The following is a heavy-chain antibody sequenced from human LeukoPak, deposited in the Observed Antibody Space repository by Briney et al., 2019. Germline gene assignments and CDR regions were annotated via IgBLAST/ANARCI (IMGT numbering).Heavy chain of an antibody. Sequence: GASVKVSCKASGYTFTSYYMHWVRQAPGQGLEWMGLINPTGDSTGYAQKFQGRVTMTRDMSTSTAYMELSSLRSEDTAVYYCARQYSGSYLFHYYYYMDVWGKGTTVTISS. J-gene: IGHJ6*03. V-gene: IGHV1-46*01. CDR2: INPTGDST. CDR3: ARQYSGSYLFHYYYYMDV. CDR1: GYTFTSYY. D-gene: IGHD1-26*01.